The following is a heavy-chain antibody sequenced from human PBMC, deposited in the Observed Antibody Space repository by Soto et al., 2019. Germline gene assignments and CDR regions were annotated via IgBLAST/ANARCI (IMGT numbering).Heavy chain of an antibody. J-gene: IGHJ4*02. Sequence: QVQLVQSGGGVVQTGNSLRLSCTVSGLTFSSSSVHWVRQAPGKGLEWVAVISENGDRQYSTDSVRGRFLVSRDTFNNTIYLQKNSLRPEDTGEYFCARRLAPSVSALGYWGQGALVTVSS. V-gene: IGHV3-30-3*01. CDR1: GLTFSSSS. CDR2: ISENGDRQ. CDR3: ARRLAPSVSALGY. D-gene: IGHD1-26*01.